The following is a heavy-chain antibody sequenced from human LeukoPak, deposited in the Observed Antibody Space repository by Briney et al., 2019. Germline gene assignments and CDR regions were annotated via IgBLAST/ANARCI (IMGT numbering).Heavy chain of an antibody. CDR2: IYYSGTT. J-gene: IGHJ5*02. D-gene: IGHD2-2*01. V-gene: IGHV4-59*08. Sequence: PSETLSLTCTVSGGSINNYYWSWLRQPPGKGLEWIGYIYYSGTTRYNPSLKSRVTISVDTSKNHFSLEVNSVTAADTAVYYCARHDAVPYFSNGFDPWGQGTLVTVSS. CDR3: ARHDAVPYFSNGFDP. CDR1: GGSINNYY.